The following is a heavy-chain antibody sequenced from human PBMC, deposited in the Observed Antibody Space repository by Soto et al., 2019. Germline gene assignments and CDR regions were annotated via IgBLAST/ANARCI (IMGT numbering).Heavy chain of an antibody. Sequence: QAQLQESGPGLVKPSGTLSLTCAVSGGSISSSNWWSWVRQPPGKGLQWIGEIYHSGSTNYIPSLKSRVTVSVDKSRNQFSLKLSSVSATDTAVYYCARRWGEGRVDYWGQGTLVTVSS. J-gene: IGHJ4*02. CDR1: GGSISSSNW. CDR2: IYHSGST. V-gene: IGHV4-4*02. D-gene: IGHD3-10*01. CDR3: ARRWGEGRVDY.